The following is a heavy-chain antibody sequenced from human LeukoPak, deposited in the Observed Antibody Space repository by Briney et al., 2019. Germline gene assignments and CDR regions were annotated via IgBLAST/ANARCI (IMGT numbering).Heavy chain of an antibody. Sequence: PSETLPLTCTVSGGSITNYYWSWIRQPPGKGLEWIGYIYFSGVTKYNPYSPSLTSRVTISADTSKNQFSLKVRSVTAADTAVYYCARGYGRGGPNWFDSWGQGRLVTVSS. V-gene: IGHV4-59*01. J-gene: IGHJ5*01. CDR2: IYFSGVT. CDR1: GGSITNYY. CDR3: ARGYGRGGPNWFDS. D-gene: IGHD4-17*01.